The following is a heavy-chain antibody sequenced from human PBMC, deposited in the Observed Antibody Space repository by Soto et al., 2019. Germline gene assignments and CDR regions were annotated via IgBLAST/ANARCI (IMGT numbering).Heavy chain of an antibody. CDR2: ISSSSSTI. CDR1: GFTFSSYS. D-gene: IGHD6-19*01. V-gene: IGHV3-48*01. Sequence: GGSLRLSCAASGFTFSSYSMNWVRQAPGKGLEWVSYISSSSSTIYYADSVKGRFTISRDNAKNSLYLQMNSLRAEDTAVYYCAREEWLVLYYYYYYMDVWGKGTTVTVSS. CDR3: AREEWLVLYYYYYYMDV. J-gene: IGHJ6*03.